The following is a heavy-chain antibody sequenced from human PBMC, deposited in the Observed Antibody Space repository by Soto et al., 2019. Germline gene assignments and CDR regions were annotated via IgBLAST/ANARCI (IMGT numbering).Heavy chain of an antibody. CDR1: GGSISSGGYF. D-gene: IGHD3-10*01. V-gene: IGHV4-31*03. CDR3: ARDILLWFGELPPRAHDAFDL. Sequence: QVQLQESGPGLVKPSQTLSLTCTVSGGSISSGGYFWSWIRQHPGKGLEWIGDINYSGSTYSNPTLKSRVTISVDTSKHQFSMKLSSVTAADTAVYYCARDILLWFGELPPRAHDAFDLWGQGTMVTVSS. J-gene: IGHJ3*01. CDR2: INYSGST.